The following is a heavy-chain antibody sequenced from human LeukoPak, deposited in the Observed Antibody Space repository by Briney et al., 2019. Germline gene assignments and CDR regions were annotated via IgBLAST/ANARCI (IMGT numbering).Heavy chain of an antibody. V-gene: IGHV4-59*11. CDR1: DASINGHY. J-gene: IGHJ4*02. CDR3: AREIAAAFAI. D-gene: IGHD2-21*01. CDR2: VFYSGST. Sequence: SDTLSLTCTVSDASINGHYWSWIRQSPGKGLEWIGYVFYSGSTNYNPSFTSRVTISLDTSKNQVSLRLISVTAADTAVYYCAREIAAAFAIWGQGTLVTVSS.